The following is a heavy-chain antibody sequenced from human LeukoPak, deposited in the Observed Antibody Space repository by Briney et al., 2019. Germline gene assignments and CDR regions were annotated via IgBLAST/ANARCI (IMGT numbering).Heavy chain of an antibody. CDR3: ARDVGGSLDY. CDR2: IKGDASAR. CDR1: GFTFRTYW. D-gene: IGHD1-26*01. J-gene: IGHJ4*02. Sequence: GGSLRLSCGASGFTFRTYWMAWVRQAPGKGLEWVANIKGDASARHQADSVKGRFTISRDNAQNSVYLQMSSLRVEDKGVYYCARDVGGSLDYWGQGTLVTVSS. V-gene: IGHV3-7*01.